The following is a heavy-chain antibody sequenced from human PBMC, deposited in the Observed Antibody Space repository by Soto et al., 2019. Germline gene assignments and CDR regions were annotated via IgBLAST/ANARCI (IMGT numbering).Heavy chain of an antibody. D-gene: IGHD3-16*01. CDR1: GYTFSGYS. J-gene: IGHJ6*02. CDR2: INTGNGDT. CDR3: ARGGTSPRYGMDV. Sequence: ASVKVSCKASGYTFSGYSMFWVRQAPGQRLEWMGWINTGNGDTFYSHKFRGRVTITRDTSASTAYMELTSLRSEDTAVYYCARGGTSPRYGMDVWGPGTTVTVSS. V-gene: IGHV1-3*04.